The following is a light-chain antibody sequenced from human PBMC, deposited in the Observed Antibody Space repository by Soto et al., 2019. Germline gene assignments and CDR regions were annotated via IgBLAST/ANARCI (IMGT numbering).Light chain of an antibody. J-gene: IGKJ1*01. V-gene: IGKV1-5*01. CDR2: DAS. Sequence: DIQMTQSPSSLSASAGDRITITCRASQSISVSLAWSKQKPGKAPNLLIYDASTLQGGVQSRFSGSGSGTEFTLTVTSLQPEDFATYFCQQYDKYSTFGHGTKVDIK. CDR1: QSISVS. CDR3: QQYDKYST.